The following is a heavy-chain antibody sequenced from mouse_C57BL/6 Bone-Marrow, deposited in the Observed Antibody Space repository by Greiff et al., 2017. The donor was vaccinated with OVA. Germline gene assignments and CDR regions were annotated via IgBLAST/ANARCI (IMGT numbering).Heavy chain of an antibody. V-gene: IGHV1-4*01. CDR3: AREDGNWFAY. J-gene: IGHJ3*01. CDR2: INPSSGYT. CDR1: GYTFTSYT. Sequence: QVQLKQSGAELARPGASVKMSCKASGYTFTSYTMHWVKQRPGQGLEWIGYINPSSGYTKYNQKFKDKATLTADKSSSTAYMQLSSLTSEDSAVYYFAREDGNWFAYWGQGTLVTVSA. D-gene: IGHD2-1*01.